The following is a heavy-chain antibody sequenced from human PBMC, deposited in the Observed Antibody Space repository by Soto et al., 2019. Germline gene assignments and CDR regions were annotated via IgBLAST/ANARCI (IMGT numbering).Heavy chain of an antibody. Sequence: SGPTLVNPTQTLTLTCTFSGFSLSTSGMCVSWIRQPPGKALEWLALIDWDDDKYYSTSLKTRLTISKDTSKNQVVLTMTNMDPVDTATYYCARILGKARAMRFYYYYGMDVCGQGPTVTVYS. J-gene: IGHJ6*02. CDR2: IDWDDDK. CDR3: ARILGKARAMRFYYYYGMDV. V-gene: IGHV2-70*01. D-gene: IGHD2-2*01. CDR1: GFSLSTSGMC.